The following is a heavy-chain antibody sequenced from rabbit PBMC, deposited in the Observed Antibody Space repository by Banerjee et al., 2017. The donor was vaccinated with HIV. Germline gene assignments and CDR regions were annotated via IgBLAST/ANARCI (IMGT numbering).Heavy chain of an antibody. D-gene: IGHD7-1*01. V-gene: IGHV1S45*01. CDR2: IYTGSSGST. CDR3: ARDLAAVTGWNFGL. CDR1: GFDFSSYYY. Sequence: QEQLEESGGGLVQPGGSLKLSCKASGFDFSSYYYMCWVRQAPGKGLELIACIYTGSSGSTWYASWAKGRFTISETSSTTVTLQMTSLTAADTATYFCARDLAAVTGWNFGLWGPGTLVTVS. J-gene: IGHJ4*01.